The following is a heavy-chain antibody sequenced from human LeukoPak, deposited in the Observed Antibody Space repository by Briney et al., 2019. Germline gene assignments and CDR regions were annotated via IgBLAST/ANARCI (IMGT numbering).Heavy chain of an antibody. CDR1: GFTFSSYG. CDR3: AKDLFGYCSSTSCYPHNWFDP. CDR2: IRYDGSNK. J-gene: IGHJ5*02. V-gene: IGHV3-30*02. Sequence: GSLRLSCAASGFTFSSYGMHLVRQAPGKGLEWVAFIRYDGSNKYYADSVKGRFTISRDNSKNTLYLQMNSLRAEDTAVYYCAKDLFGYCSSTSCYPHNWFDPWGQGTLVTVSS. D-gene: IGHD2-2*01.